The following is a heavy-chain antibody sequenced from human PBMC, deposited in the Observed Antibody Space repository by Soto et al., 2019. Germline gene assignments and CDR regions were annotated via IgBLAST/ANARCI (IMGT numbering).Heavy chain of an antibody. D-gene: IGHD3-10*01. CDR2: IYYSGST. V-gene: IGHV4-30-4*01. J-gene: IGHJ5*02. CDR3: ARARATMVRGVINWFDP. CDR1: GGSISSGDYY. Sequence: LSLTCTVSGGSISSGDYYWSWIRQPPGKGLEWIGYIYYSGSTYYNPSLKSRVTISVDTSKNQFSLKLSSVTAADTAVYYCARARATMVRGVINWFDPWGQGTLVTVSS.